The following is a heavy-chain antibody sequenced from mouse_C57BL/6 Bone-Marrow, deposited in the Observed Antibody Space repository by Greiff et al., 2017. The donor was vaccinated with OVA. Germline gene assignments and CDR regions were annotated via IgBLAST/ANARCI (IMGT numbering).Heavy chain of an antibody. CDR1: GYTFTSYW. CDR2: IDPSDSYT. D-gene: IGHD6-1*01. CDR3: ARELLQY. J-gene: IGHJ3*01. V-gene: IGHV1-59*01. Sequence: VQLQQPGAELLRPGTSVKLSCKASGYTFTSYWMHWVKQRPGQGLEWIGVIDPSDSYTNYNQKCKGKATLTVDKSYSTAYMQLRSLTSENSAVYYCARELLQYWGQGTLVTVSA.